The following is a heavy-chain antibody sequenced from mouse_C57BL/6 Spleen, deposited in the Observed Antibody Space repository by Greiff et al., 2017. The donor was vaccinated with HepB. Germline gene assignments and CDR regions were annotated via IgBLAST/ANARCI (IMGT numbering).Heavy chain of an antibody. V-gene: IGHV1-81*01. J-gene: IGHJ3*01. CDR1: GYTFTSYG. CDR2: IYPRSGNT. D-gene: IGHD1-1*01. CDR3: AIYYGTPWFAY. Sequence: VQLVESGAELARPGASVKLSCKASGYTFTSYGISWVKQRTGQGLEWIGEIYPRSGNTYYNEKFKGKATLTADKSSSTAYMELRSLTSEDSAVYFCAIYYGTPWFAYWGQGTLVTVSA.